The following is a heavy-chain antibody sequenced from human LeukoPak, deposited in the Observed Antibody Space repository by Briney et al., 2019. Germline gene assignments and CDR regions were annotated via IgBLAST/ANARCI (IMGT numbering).Heavy chain of an antibody. J-gene: IGHJ4*02. CDR2: INHSGST. CDR1: GGSFSGYY. V-gene: IGHV4-34*01. D-gene: IGHD6-13*01. Sequence: SETLSLTCAVYGGSFSGYYWSWIRQPPGKGLEWIGEINHSGSTNYNPSLKRRVTISVDTSQKQFSLRLTSVTAADTAVYYCARGRYLTTLGGAAAGFLDSWGQGTLVTVPS. CDR3: ARGRYLTTLGGAAAGFLDS.